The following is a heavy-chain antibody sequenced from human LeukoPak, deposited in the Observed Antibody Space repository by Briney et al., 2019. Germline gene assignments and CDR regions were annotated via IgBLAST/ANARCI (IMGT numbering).Heavy chain of an antibody. J-gene: IGHJ4*02. Sequence: PGGSLRLSCAASGFTFSTYSMNWVRQAPGKGLEWLSYISSGGTTVYYADSVKGRFTISRDNAKNSLFLQMDSLRAEDTAVYYCVRDSPIIVAAHIDYWGQGTLVTVSS. CDR3: VRDSPIIVAAHIDY. V-gene: IGHV3-48*04. D-gene: IGHD2-21*01. CDR2: ISSGGTTV. CDR1: GFTFSTYS.